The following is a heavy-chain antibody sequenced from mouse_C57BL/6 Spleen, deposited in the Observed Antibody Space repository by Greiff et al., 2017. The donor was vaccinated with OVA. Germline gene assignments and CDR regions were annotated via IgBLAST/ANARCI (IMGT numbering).Heavy chain of an antibody. CDR3: TREGYSNYDYAMDY. V-gene: IGHV1-15*01. Sequence: VQLVESGAELVRPGASVTLSCKASGYTFTDYEMHWVKQTPVHGLEWIGAIDPETGGTAYNQKFKGKAILTADKSSSTAYMELRSLTSEESAVYYCTREGYSNYDYAMDYWGQGTSVTVSS. CDR2: IDPETGGT. CDR1: GYTFTDYE. D-gene: IGHD2-5*01. J-gene: IGHJ4*01.